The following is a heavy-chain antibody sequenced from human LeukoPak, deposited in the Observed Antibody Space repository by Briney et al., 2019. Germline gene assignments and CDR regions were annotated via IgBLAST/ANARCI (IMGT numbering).Heavy chain of an antibody. CDR2: IYYTGTT. V-gene: IGHV4-39*07. CDR1: GGPIDNSIYY. D-gene: IGHD3-10*01. Sequence: SETLSLTCTVSGGPIDNSIYYWGWIRQSPEKGLEWIGSIYYTGTTNYNPSLESRVTISVDASNNQVSLTLNSVTAADTAVYFCARGGFYGHPFDFGGQGTLVTVSS. CDR3: ARGGFYGHPFDF. J-gene: IGHJ4*02.